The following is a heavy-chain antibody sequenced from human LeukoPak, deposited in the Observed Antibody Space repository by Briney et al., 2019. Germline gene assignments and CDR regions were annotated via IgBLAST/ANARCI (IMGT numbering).Heavy chain of an antibody. Sequence: SETLSPTRAVYGGSFRGYYWRWIRQPPRKGREWIGEINHSGSTNYNPSLKSRVTISVDTSKNQFSLKLSSVTAADTAVYYCATRIAARPNASNWFDPWGQGTLVTVSS. CDR3: ATRIAARPNASNWFDP. V-gene: IGHV4-34*01. CDR2: INHSGST. D-gene: IGHD6-6*01. J-gene: IGHJ5*02. CDR1: GGSFRGYY.